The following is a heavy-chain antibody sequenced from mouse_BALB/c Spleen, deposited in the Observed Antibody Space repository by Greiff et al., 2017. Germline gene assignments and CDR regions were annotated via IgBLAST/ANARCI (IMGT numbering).Heavy chain of an antibody. D-gene: IGHD2-4*01. CDR2: IYPGNGDT. CDR1: GYTFTSYN. V-gene: IGHV1-12*01. J-gene: IGHJ3*01. CDR3: ARSLVMITTAWFAY. Sequence: QVQLQQPGAELVKPGASVKMSCKASGYTFTSYNLHWVKQTPGQGLEWIGAIYPGNGDTSYNQKFKGKATLTADKSSSTAYMQLSSLTSEDSAVYYCARSLVMITTAWFAYWGQGTLVTVSA.